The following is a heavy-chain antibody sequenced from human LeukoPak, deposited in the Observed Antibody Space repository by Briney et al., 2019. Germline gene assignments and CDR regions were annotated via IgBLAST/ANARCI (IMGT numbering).Heavy chain of an antibody. D-gene: IGHD6-19*01. J-gene: IGHJ4*02. CDR2: IRYDGSNK. CDR3: AKGTSSGWYSSRSGAPLDY. V-gene: IGHV3-30*02. CDR1: GFTFSSYG. Sequence: PGGSLRLSCAASGFTFSSYGMHWVRQAPGKGLEWVAFIRYDGSNKYYADSVKGRFTISRDNSKNMLYLQMNSLRAEDTAVYYCAKGTSSGWYSSRSGAPLDYWGQGTLVTVSS.